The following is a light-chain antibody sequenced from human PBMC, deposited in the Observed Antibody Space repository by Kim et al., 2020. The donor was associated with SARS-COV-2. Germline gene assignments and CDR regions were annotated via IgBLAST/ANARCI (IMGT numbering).Light chain of an antibody. Sequence: ASVGDTVTITCRASQSVANWLAWYQQKPGKAPKLLIYDASSLETGVPSRFSGGGYGTEFTLRISGLQPDDFASYYCQQYNSPSRTFGQGTKVDIK. CDR2: DAS. CDR1: QSVANW. CDR3: QQYNSPSRT. V-gene: IGKV1-5*01. J-gene: IGKJ1*01.